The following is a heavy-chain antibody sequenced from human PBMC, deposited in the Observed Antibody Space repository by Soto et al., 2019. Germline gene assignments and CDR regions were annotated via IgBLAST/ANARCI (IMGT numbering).Heavy chain of an antibody. J-gene: IGHJ4*02. CDR1: GFSLSTSGVS. V-gene: IGHV2-5*02. CDR3: AHRPNGGWLDY. Sequence: QITLKESGPTLVKPTQTLTLTCTFSGFSLSTSGVSVGWIRQPPGKALEWLALIYWDDDKRYTPSLKSRLTITKDTSKNQVVLTMTNMDPVDTATYYCAHRPNGGWLDYWGQGTLVTVSS. CDR2: IYWDDDK. D-gene: IGHD6-19*01.